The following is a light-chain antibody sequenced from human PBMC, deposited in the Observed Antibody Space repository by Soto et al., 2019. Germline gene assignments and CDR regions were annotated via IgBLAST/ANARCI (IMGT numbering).Light chain of an antibody. CDR1: HSLMYSDGISY. J-gene: IGKJ2*01. CDR2: KAS. V-gene: IGKV2-30*01. Sequence: DVVMTQSPLSLPVTLGQPASISCRSSHSLMYSDGISYLSWFQQRPGQSPRRLIYKASNRDSWVPDRFSGSGSGTDFTLKISRVEADDVGVYYCMQGKHWPPGTLGQGTKLEIK. CDR3: MQGKHWPPGT.